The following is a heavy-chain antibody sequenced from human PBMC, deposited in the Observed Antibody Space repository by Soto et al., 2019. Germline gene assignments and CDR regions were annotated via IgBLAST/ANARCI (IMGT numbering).Heavy chain of an antibody. J-gene: IGHJ6*02. CDR1: GFTFSSYA. CDR3: ARDRGSKSYYYYGMDV. D-gene: IGHD2-2*01. V-gene: IGHV3-30-3*01. CDR2: ISYDGSNK. Sequence: QVQLVESGGGVVQPGRSLRLSCAASGFTFSSYAMHWVRQAPGKGLEWVAVISYDGSNKYYADSVKGRFTISRDNSKNPLYRQMNSLRAEDTAVYYCARDRGSKSYYYYGMDVWGQGTTVTVSS.